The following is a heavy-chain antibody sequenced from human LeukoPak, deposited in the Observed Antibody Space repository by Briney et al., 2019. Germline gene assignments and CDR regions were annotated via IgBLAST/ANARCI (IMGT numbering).Heavy chain of an antibody. CDR2: MSPKTGDT. Sequence: ASVTVSYTASDDTFTSYYIHWVRQAHGQGIEWMGWMSPKTGDTNYAQNFQGRVTMTRDTSMTTAYTGLRSLTAGDTAVYYCTRQTYGDHFDFWGQGTLVTVSP. V-gene: IGHV1-2*02. CDR1: DDTFTSYY. J-gene: IGHJ4*02. D-gene: IGHD4-17*01. CDR3: TRQTYGDHFDF.